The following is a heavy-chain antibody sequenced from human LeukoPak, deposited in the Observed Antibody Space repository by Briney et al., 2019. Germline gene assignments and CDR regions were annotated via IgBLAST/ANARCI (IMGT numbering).Heavy chain of an antibody. CDR2: ISSSSSYT. Sequence: GGSLRLSWAASGFTFSDYYMSWIRQAPEKGLEWVSYISSSSSYTNYADSVKGRFTISRDNAKNSLYLQMNSLRAEDTAVYYCAREGSVVVPHYYFDYWGQGTLVTVSS. CDR3: AREGSVVVPHYYFDY. CDR1: GFTFSDYY. V-gene: IGHV3-11*06. D-gene: IGHD2-2*01. J-gene: IGHJ4*02.